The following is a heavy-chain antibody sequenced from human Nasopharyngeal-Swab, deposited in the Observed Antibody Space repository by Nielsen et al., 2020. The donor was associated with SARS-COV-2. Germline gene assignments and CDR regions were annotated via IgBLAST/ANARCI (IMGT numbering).Heavy chain of an antibody. CDR3: ARDSYGSGTYYFDY. D-gene: IGHD3-10*01. CDR2: INPSIYST. Sequence: ASVKVSCKASGYKFTSYYIHWVRQAPGQGLEWMGVINPSIYSTTYAQKFQGRVSMTRDTSTSTVYMEVSSLTSEDTAMYFCARDSYGSGTYYFDYWGQGTLVIVSS. V-gene: IGHV1-46*01. J-gene: IGHJ4*02. CDR1: GYKFTSYY.